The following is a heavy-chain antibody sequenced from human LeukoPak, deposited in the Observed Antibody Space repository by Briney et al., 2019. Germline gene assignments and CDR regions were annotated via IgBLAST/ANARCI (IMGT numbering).Heavy chain of an antibody. J-gene: IGHJ4*02. Sequence: GRSLRLSCAASGFTFSSYGMHRVRQAPGKGLEWVAVISYDGSNKYYADSVKGRFTISRDNSKNTLYLQMNGLRAEDTAVYYCAKGSFGLQIDYWGQGTLVTVSS. D-gene: IGHD5-24*01. CDR3: AKGSFGLQIDY. V-gene: IGHV3-30*18. CDR1: GFTFSSYG. CDR2: ISYDGSNK.